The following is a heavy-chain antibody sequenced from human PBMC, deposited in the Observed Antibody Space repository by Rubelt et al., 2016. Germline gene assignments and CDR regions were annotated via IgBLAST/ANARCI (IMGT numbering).Heavy chain of an antibody. CDR2: INHSGST. V-gene: IGHV4-34*01. D-gene: IGHD4-11*01. CDR1: GGSFSGYY. Sequence: QVQLQQWGAGLLKPSETLSLTCAVYGGSFSGYYWSWIRQPPGKGLEWIGEINHSGSTNYNPSLKRRVTISVDTSKKQFSLKRSSVTAADTAGYYCARGRAYRNDYWGQGTLVTVSS. J-gene: IGHJ4*02. CDR3: ARGRAYRNDY.